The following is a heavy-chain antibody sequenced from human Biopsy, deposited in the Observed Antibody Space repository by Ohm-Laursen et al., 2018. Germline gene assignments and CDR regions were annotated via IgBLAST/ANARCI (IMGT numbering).Heavy chain of an antibody. V-gene: IGHV1-45*02. CDR3: ARSPLTGELGNNAMVV. D-gene: IGHD3-9*01. J-gene: IGHJ6*02. Sequence: SSVKVSCKASGYSFTYLYLHWVRQAPGQALEWMGWITPFNGNTNYAQKLQGRVTISRDTSMSTMSMELTSLRSEDTGMYYCARSPLTGELGNNAMVVWGQGTTVTVSS. CDR1: GYSFTYLY. CDR2: ITPFNGNT.